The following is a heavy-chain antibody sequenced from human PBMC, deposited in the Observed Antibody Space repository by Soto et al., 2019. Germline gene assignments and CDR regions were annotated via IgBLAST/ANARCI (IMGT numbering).Heavy chain of an antibody. CDR1: GGSISSSSYY. Sequence: SETLSLTCTVSGGSISSSSYYWGWIRQPPGKGLEWIGSIYYSGSTYYNPSLKSRVAISVDTSKNQFSLKLSSVTAAGTAVYYCARQGPYSGGWYGFGYYGMNVWGQGTTVTVSS. D-gene: IGHD6-19*01. J-gene: IGHJ6*02. CDR3: ARQGPYSGGWYGFGYYGMNV. CDR2: IYYSGST. V-gene: IGHV4-39*01.